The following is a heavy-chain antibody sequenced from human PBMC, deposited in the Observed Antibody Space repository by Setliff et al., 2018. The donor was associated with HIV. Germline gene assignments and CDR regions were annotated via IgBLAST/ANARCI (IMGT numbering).Heavy chain of an antibody. V-gene: IGHV4-39*01. J-gene: IGHJ5*02. D-gene: IGHD6-13*01. CDR1: GFSFRNSFYN. CDR3: ARHRYCSSINWFDP. CDR2: IYYSGTT. Sequence: SETLSLTCNVSGFSFRNSFYNWGWIRQPPGKGLEWIGTIYYSGTTYYDPSIRGQYTVSIDTSQNQFSLKLTSVTATDTAVYYCARHRYCSSINWFDPWGQGTPVTVSS.